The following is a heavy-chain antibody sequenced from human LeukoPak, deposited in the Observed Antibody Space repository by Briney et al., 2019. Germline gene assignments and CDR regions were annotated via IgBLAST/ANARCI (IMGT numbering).Heavy chain of an antibody. J-gene: IGHJ6*03. Sequence: GGSLRLSCAVSGFTFSSYEMNWVRQAPGKGLEWVSSIRGSGDSTYYADSVKGRFTISRDNTKNTLYLQMNSLRGDDTAVYYCAKSYSYYHMDDWGKGTSVTVSS. V-gene: IGHV3-23*01. CDR3: AKSYSYYHMDD. CDR1: GFTFSSYE. CDR2: IRGSGDST.